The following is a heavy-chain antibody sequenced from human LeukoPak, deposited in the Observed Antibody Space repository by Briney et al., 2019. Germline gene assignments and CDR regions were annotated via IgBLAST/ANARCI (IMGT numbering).Heavy chain of an antibody. J-gene: IGHJ5*02. Sequence: ASVKVYCKASGYTFTSYDINWVRQATGQGLEWMGWTNPNSGNTGYAQKFQGRVTMTRNTSISTAYMELSSLRSEDTAVYYCARGKAGRGSHRHNWWFYPWGQGTLVTVSS. CDR3: ARGKAGRGSHRHNWWFYP. CDR2: TNPNSGNT. CDR1: GYTFTSYD. V-gene: IGHV1-8*01. D-gene: IGHD1-26*01.